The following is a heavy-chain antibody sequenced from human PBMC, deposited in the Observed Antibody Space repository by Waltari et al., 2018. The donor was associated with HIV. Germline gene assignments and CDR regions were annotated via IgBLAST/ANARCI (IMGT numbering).Heavy chain of an antibody. CDR1: GFTFSTYA. CDR3: ARAGRELRDEAYYYYGMDV. V-gene: IGHV3-30*01. CDR2: ISYDGSKK. J-gene: IGHJ6*02. D-gene: IGHD1-26*01. Sequence: QVQLVESGGGVVQPGRSLRLSCAASGFTFSTYALHSVRRAPGKGLEWVALISYDGSKKYYADSVKGRFTISRDNSKNTLYLQMNSLRAEDTAVYYCARAGRELRDEAYYYYGMDVWGQGTTVSVSS.